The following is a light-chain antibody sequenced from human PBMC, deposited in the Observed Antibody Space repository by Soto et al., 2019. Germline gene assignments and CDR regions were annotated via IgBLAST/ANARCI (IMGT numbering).Light chain of an antibody. Sequence: EIVLTQSPGTLSLSPGERATLSCRASQSVSSSYLAWYQQKPGQAPRLLIYSASNRAAGVPDRFSGSGSGADFSLTISRLEPEDFAVYYCQQRNNWPPATFGGGTKVEIK. CDR1: QSVSSSY. CDR3: QQRNNWPPAT. V-gene: IGKV3D-20*02. CDR2: SAS. J-gene: IGKJ4*01.